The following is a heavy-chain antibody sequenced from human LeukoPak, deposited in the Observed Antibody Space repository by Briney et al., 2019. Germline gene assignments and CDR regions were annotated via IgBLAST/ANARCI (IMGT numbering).Heavy chain of an antibody. CDR3: ARAGVYRDHLVS. J-gene: IGHJ1*01. CDR2: INPSGGTT. D-gene: IGHD2-8*01. Sequence: GASVKVSCKASGYTFTTYYMHWVRQAPGQGPAWMGIINPSGGTTSYTQNFQGRVTMTRDTSTSTVYMELSSLTSEDTAVYYCARAGVYRDHLVSWGQGTLVTVAS. V-gene: IGHV1-46*01. CDR1: GYTFTTYY.